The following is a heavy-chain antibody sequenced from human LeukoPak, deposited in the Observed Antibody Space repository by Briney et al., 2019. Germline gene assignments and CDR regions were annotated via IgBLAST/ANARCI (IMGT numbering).Heavy chain of an antibody. CDR1: GYTFTSYA. CDR2: INTNTGNP. V-gene: IGHV7-4-1*02. J-gene: IGHJ3*02. D-gene: IGHD3-16*01. Sequence: GASVKVSCKASGYTFTSYAMNWVRQAPGQGLEWMGWINTNTGNPTYAQGFTGRFVFSLDTSVSTAYLQISSLKAEDTAVYYCAREGSWGGGWMEDAFDIWGQGTMVTVSS. CDR3: AREGSWGGGWMEDAFDI.